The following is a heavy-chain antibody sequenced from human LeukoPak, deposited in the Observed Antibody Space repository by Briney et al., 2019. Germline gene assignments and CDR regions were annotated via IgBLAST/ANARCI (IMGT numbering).Heavy chain of an antibody. CDR3: AKVTLGLLWFGELLSLDY. V-gene: IGHV3-23*01. CDR1: GFTFSSYA. CDR2: ISGSGGST. D-gene: IGHD3-10*01. J-gene: IGHJ4*02. Sequence: PGGSLRLSCAASGFTFSSYAMSWVRQAPGKGLEWVSAISGSGGSTYYADSVKGRFTISRDNSKNTLYLQMNSLRAEDTAVYYCAKVTLGLLWFGELLSLDYWGQGTLVTVSS.